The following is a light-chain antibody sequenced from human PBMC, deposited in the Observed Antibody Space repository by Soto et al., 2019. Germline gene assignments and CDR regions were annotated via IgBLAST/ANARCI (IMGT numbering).Light chain of an antibody. J-gene: IGLJ1*01. CDR1: SSDVGDYNY. CDR3: SSYTSSSTPYV. V-gene: IGLV2-14*03. CDR2: DVS. Sequence: QSVLTQPASVSGSPGQSITISCTGTSSDVGDYNYVYWYQQHPGKDPKLLIYDVSNRTSGVSNRFSGAKSGNTASLTISGLQAEDEAYYFCSSYTSSSTPYVFGTGTKLTVL.